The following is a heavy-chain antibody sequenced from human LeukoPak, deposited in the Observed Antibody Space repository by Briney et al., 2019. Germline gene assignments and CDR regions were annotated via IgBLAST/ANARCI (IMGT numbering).Heavy chain of an antibody. D-gene: IGHD3-22*01. CDR1: GGSISSYY. J-gene: IGHJ4*02. Sequence: SETLSLTCTVSGGSISSYYWSWIRQPPGKGLEWIGYIYYSGSTNYNPSLKSRITISVDTSKNQFSLKLSSVTAADTAVYYCAREAYYYDSSGYYPLDWGQGTLVTVSS. CDR3: AREAYYYDSSGYYPLD. CDR2: IYYSGST. V-gene: IGHV4-59*12.